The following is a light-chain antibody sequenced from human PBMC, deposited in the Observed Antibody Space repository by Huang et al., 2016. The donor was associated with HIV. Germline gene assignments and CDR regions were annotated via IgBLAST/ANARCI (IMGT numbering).Light chain of an antibody. CDR3: QQYDTFS. Sequence: EGVLTQSPGILSLSAGERASLSCRASRDLTNSQLSWYHQKVGQPPRLLVFGASTRVSGVPERFTGGVSGRDFTVSISGLELDDFATYYCQQYDTFSFGQGTRLE. CDR2: GAS. J-gene: IGKJ2*01. CDR1: RDLTNSQ. V-gene: IGKV3-20*01.